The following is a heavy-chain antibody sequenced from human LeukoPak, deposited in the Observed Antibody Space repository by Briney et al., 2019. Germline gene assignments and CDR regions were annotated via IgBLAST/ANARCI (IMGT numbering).Heavy chain of an antibody. CDR1: GGSISSGGYY. J-gene: IGHJ6*02. CDR3: ASSTKYYGMDV. CDR2: IYYSGST. D-gene: IGHD5/OR15-5a*01. Sequence: PSETLSLTCTVSGGSISSGGYYWSWLRQHPGTGLEWIGYIYYSGSTYYNPSLKSRVTISVDTSKNQFSLKLSSVTAADTAVYYCASSTKYYGMDVWGQGTTVTVSS. V-gene: IGHV4-31*03.